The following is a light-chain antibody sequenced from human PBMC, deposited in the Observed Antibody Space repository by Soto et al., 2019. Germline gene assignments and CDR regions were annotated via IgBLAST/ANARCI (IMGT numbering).Light chain of an antibody. Sequence: QSVLTQPASVSGSPGQSITISCTGTSNDVGGYNYVSWYQQQPGKAPKLIIYEVSHRPSGISNRFSGSKSGNTASLTISGLHVEDEADYYCSSHSANSPYVFGTGTKVTVL. V-gene: IGLV2-14*01. CDR2: EVS. CDR3: SSHSANSPYV. J-gene: IGLJ1*01. CDR1: SNDVGGYNY.